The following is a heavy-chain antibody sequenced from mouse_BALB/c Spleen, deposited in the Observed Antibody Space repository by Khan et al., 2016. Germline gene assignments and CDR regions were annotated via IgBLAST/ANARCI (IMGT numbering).Heavy chain of an antibody. CDR2: IRNKAKGYTT. Sequence: EVQLQESGGGLVQPGGSLRLSCASSGFTFTDYYMSWVRQPPGKALEWLGFIRNKAKGYTTEYSASVKGRFTISRANAQRILYLQMNTLRAADRATFYCARDTIGRDYWGQGTSVTVAS. CDR3: ARDTIGRDY. CDR1: GFTFTDYY. V-gene: IGHV7-3*02. D-gene: IGHD2-14*01. J-gene: IGHJ4*01.